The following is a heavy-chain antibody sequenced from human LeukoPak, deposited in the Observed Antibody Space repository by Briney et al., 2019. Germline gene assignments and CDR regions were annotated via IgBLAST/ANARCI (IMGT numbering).Heavy chain of an antibody. J-gene: IGHJ6*02. Sequence: GGSLRLSCAASGFTFSDYYMSWIRQAPGKGLEWVSYISSSGSILYHADSVKGRFTISRDNAKNSLYLQMNSLRAEDTAVYYCARGGHYGDYDLDYNGMDVWGQGTTVTVSS. D-gene: IGHD4-17*01. CDR1: GFTFSDYY. CDR2: ISSSGSIL. V-gene: IGHV3-11*01. CDR3: ARGGHYGDYDLDYNGMDV.